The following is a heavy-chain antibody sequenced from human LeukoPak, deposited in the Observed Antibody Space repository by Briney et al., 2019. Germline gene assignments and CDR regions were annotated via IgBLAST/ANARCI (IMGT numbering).Heavy chain of an antibody. CDR2: ISGSGGST. D-gene: IGHD3-3*01. CDR1: GFAFSSYA. CDR3: AKYYDFWSGYSVYYYYMDV. V-gene: IGHV3-23*01. J-gene: IGHJ6*03. Sequence: GGSLRLSCAASGFAFSSYAMSWVRQAPGKGLEWVSAISGSGGSTYYADSVKGRFTISRDNSKNTLYLQMNSLRAEDTAVYYCAKYYDFWSGYSVYYYYMDVWGKGTTVTVSS.